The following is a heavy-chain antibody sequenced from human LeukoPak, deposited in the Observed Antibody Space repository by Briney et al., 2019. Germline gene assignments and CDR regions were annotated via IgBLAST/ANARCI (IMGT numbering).Heavy chain of an antibody. CDR2: ISASGGST. CDR1: GFTFSNYA. V-gene: IGHV3-23*01. J-gene: IGHJ4*02. Sequence: GGSLRLSCAASGFTFSNYAMSWVRQAPGKGLEWVSGISASGGSTYYADSVKGRFTISRDNSKNTLYLQMNSLRAEDTAVYYCAKDGGSSGWGPYYFDYWGQGTLVTVSS. D-gene: IGHD6-19*01. CDR3: AKDGGSSGWGPYYFDY.